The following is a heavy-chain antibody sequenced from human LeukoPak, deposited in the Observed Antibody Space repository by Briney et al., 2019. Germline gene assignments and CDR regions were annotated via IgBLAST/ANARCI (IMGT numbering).Heavy chain of an antibody. J-gene: IGHJ6*03. D-gene: IGHD6-13*01. CDR3: ARVMGMGYYYYMDV. Sequence: GGSLRLSCAASGFTFDDYGMSWVRHAPGKGLEWVSGINWNGGSTGYADSVKGRFTISRDNAKNSLYLQMKSLRAEDTALYYCARVMGMGYYYYMDVWGKGTTVTVSS. V-gene: IGHV3-20*04. CDR2: INWNGGST. CDR1: GFTFDDYG.